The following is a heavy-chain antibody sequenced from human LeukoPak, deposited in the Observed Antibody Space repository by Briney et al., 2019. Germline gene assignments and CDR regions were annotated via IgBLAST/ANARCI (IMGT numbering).Heavy chain of an antibody. CDR2: XYSGGST. CDR3: AREPHCSGGSCYWDYFDY. Sequence: GGSLRLSCAASGFTVSSNXXSWVRQAPGKGLXXVSVXYSGGSTYYADSVKGRFTISRDNSKNTLYLQMNSLRAEDTAVYYCAREPHCSGGSCYWDYFDYWGQGTLVTVSS. V-gene: IGHV3-53*01. J-gene: IGHJ4*02. D-gene: IGHD2-15*01. CDR1: GFTVSSNX.